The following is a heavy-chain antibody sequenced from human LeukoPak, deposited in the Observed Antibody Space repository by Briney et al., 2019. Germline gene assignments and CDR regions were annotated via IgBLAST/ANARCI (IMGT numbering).Heavy chain of an antibody. CDR3: TRGGVTTTFDY. V-gene: IGHV1-18*01. CDR1: GYTFTSYG. D-gene: IGHD2-21*02. J-gene: IGHJ4*02. Sequence: ASVKVSCKASGYTFTSYGISWVRQAPGQRPEWMGWISGYNGNTNSAQKFQGRVTMTTDTSTSTAYRALRSLRPDDTAVYYCTRGGVTTTFDYWGQGTLVTVSS. CDR2: ISGYNGNT.